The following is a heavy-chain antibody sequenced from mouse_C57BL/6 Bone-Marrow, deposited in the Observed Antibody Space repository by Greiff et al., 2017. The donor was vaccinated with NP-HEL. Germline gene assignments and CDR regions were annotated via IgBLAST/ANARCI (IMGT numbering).Heavy chain of an antibody. V-gene: IGHV1-54*01. CDR3: ARNYFRDYYAMDY. CDR1: GYAFTNYL. J-gene: IGHJ4*01. D-gene: IGHD1-1*01. Sequence: QVQLQQSGAELVRPGTSVKVSCKASGYAFTNYLIEWVKQRPGQGLEWIGVINPGSGGTNYNEKFKGKATLTADKSSSTAYMQLSSLTSEDSAVYFCARNYFRDYYAMDYWGQGTSVTVSS. CDR2: INPGSGGT.